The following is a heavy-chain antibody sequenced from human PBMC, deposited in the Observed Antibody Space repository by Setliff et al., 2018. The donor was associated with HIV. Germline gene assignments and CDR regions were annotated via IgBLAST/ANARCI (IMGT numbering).Heavy chain of an antibody. Sequence: ASVKVSCKTSGYIFIRYYIFWVRQAPGQGLEWMGNINPHTGVTKYAEKFQGRVTMTRDTSINTIYMELSRLRSDDTAVYYCARDLRDGFEEWFSTLDDGMDVWGQGTTVTGLL. CDR1: GYIFIRYY. J-gene: IGHJ6*02. CDR3: ARDLRDGFEEWFSTLDDGMDV. CDR2: INPHTGVT. V-gene: IGHV1-2*02. D-gene: IGHD3-3*01.